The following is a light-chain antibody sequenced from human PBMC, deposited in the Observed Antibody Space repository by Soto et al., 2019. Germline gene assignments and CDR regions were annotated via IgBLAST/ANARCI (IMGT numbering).Light chain of an antibody. CDR1: SSDVGGYKL. CDR3: CSYAGSSTWV. CDR2: AGS. V-gene: IGLV2-23*01. Sequence: QSALTQAASVSGSPGQSITISCTGTSSDVGGYKLVSRYQQHPGKAPKLMIYAGSKRPSGVSNRFSGSKSGNMASLTISGLQAEDEADYYCCSYAGSSTWVFGGGTKLTVL. J-gene: IGLJ3*02.